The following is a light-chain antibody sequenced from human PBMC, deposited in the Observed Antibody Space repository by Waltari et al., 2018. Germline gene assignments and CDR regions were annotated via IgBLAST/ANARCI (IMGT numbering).Light chain of an antibody. CDR1: KTGSNN. J-gene: IGLJ1*01. CDR2: DDG. V-gene: IGLV3-21*02. Sequence: SYELNQPPSVSVAPGQTARITCDGDKTGSNNVHWYQHKPGQAHVLVVYDDGDRPSGIPERFSGSNSGNTAALTISRVDAGDEAEYYCQVWDSGSNHYVFGTVTKVTVL. CDR3: QVWDSGSNHYV.